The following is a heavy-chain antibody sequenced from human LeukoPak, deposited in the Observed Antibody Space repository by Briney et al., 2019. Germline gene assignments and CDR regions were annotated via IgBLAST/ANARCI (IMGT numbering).Heavy chain of an antibody. CDR3: ARDLYTGNVPVFYV. D-gene: IGHD1-26*01. CDR1: GGTFSSYA. J-gene: IGHJ3*01. CDR2: IIPMYGTP. V-gene: IGHV1-69*13. Sequence: GASVKVSCKASGGTFSSYAINWVRQLPGQGLEWMGGIIPMYGTPNYAQRFQGRVTIKADRSTSTVYMELNSLRSDDTAVFYCARDLYTGNVPVFYVWGQGTVVTVSS.